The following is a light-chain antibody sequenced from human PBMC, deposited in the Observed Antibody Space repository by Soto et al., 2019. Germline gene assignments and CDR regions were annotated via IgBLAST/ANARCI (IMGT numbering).Light chain of an antibody. CDR2: EGS. CDR1: SSDVGSYKF. CDR3: CSYAGGSNV. V-gene: IGLV2-23*03. J-gene: IGLJ1*01. Sequence: QSALTQPASVSESPGQSITISCTGTSSDVGSYKFVSWYQQHPGTAPKLMIYEGSKRPSGVSDRFSGSKSGNMASLTISGLQADDEADYFCCSYAGGSNVFGTGTKVTVL.